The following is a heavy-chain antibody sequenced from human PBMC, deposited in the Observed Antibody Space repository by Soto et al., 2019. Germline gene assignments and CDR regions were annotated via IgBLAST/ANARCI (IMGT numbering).Heavy chain of an antibody. Sequence: SETLSLTCAVSGGSISSGGYSWSWIRQPPGKGLDWIGYIYHSGSTYYNPSLKSRVTISVDRSKNQFSLKLSSVTAADTAVYYCAGRKTYYDFWSGSDQYGMDVWGQGTTVTVSS. V-gene: IGHV4-30-2*01. CDR1: GGSISSGGYS. CDR3: AGRKTYYDFWSGSDQYGMDV. D-gene: IGHD3-3*01. CDR2: IYHSGST. J-gene: IGHJ6*02.